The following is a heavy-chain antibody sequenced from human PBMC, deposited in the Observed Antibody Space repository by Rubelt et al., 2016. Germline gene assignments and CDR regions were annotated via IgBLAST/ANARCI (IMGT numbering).Heavy chain of an antibody. Sequence: QVQLVQSGAEVKKPGASVKVSCKASGYTFTSYAMHWVRQAPGQRLEWMGWINAGNGNTKYSRKFQGRVTITRDTAASTAYMELSSLRSEDTAVYYCASLGDSSGYFIDYWGQGTLVTVSS. CDR2: INAGNGNT. CDR1: GYTFTSYA. V-gene: IGHV1-3*01. CDR3: ASLGDSSGYFIDY. D-gene: IGHD3-22*01. J-gene: IGHJ4*02.